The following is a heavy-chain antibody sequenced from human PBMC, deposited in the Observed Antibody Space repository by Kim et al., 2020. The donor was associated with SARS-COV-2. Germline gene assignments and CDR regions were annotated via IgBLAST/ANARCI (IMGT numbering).Heavy chain of an antibody. CDR1: GGSISSGDYY. D-gene: IGHD3-22*01. CDR2: IYYSGST. CDR3: ARLLADPVAMGVWVVVSYFDY. V-gene: IGHV4-30-4*01. J-gene: IGHJ4*02. Sequence: SETLSLTCTVSGGSISSGDYYWSWIRQPPGKGLEWIGYIYYSGSTYYNPSLKSRVTISVDTSKNQFSLKLSSVTAADTAVYYCARLLADPVAMGVWVVVSYFDYWGQGTLVTVSS.